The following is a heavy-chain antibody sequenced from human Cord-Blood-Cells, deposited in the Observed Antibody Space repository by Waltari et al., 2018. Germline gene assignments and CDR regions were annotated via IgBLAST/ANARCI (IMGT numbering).Heavy chain of an antibody. CDR1: GYTFTGYY. V-gene: IGHV1-2*06. D-gene: IGHD2-15*01. CDR2: INPTSGGT. J-gene: IGHJ5*02. CDR3: ARARGGGCSGGSCYINWFDP. Sequence: QVQLVQSGAEVKKPGASVKVSCKASGYTFTGYYMHWVRQAPGQGLEWMGRINPTSGGTNYAQKFQGRVTMTRDTSISTAYMELSRLRSDDTAVYYCARARGGGCSGGSCYINWFDPWGQGTLVTVSS.